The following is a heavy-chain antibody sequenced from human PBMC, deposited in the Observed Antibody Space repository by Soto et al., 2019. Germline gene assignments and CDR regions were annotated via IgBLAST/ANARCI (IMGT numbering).Heavy chain of an antibody. D-gene: IGHD6-13*01. CDR3: ARDQGSEQLVPDDAFDI. V-gene: IGHV1-69*13. CDR1: GGTFSSYA. Sequence: VASVKVSCKASGGTFSSYAISWVRQAPGQGFEWMGGIIPIFGTANYAQKFQGRVTITADESTSTAYMELSGLRSEDTAVYYCARDQGSEQLVPDDAFDIWGQGTMVTVSS. CDR2: IIPIFGTA. J-gene: IGHJ3*02.